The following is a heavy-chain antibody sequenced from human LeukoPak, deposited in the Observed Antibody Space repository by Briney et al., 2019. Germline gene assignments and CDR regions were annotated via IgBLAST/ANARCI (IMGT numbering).Heavy chain of an antibody. J-gene: IGHJ4*02. CDR1: GFTFDDYA. CDR3: AKDRYYYDSSGYDY. Sequence: GGSLRLSCAASGFTFDDYAMHWVRQAPGKGLEWVSGISWNSGSIGYADSVKGRFTISRDNAKNSLCLQMNSLRAEDTALYYCAKDRYYYDSSGYDYWGQGTLVTVSS. V-gene: IGHV3-9*01. D-gene: IGHD3-22*01. CDR2: ISWNSGSI.